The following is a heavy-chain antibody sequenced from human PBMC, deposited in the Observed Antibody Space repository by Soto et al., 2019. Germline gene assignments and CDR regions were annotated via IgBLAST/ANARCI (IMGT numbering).Heavy chain of an antibody. CDR3: ARSLGGSSYFVSHH. D-gene: IGHD2-15*01. J-gene: IGHJ5*02. CDR1: GFTFSGYG. CDR2: IAHDGSDQ. Sequence: QVELVESGGGVVQPGRSLRLSCAASGFTFSGYGMQWVRQAPGKGLEWVAVIAHDGSDQYYADSVKGRFTISRDNSKNTLNLQMNSLTADYTAMYNCARSLGGSSYFVSHHWGQGTLVTVSS. V-gene: IGHV3-30*03.